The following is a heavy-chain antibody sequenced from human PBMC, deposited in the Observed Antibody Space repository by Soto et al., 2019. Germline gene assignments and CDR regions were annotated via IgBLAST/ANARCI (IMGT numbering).Heavy chain of an antibody. CDR1: GFIFTTSD. V-gene: IGHV3-23*04. CDR2: ITITGDTT. CDR3: GKGGGGDHGY. Sequence: EVQLVESEGGLVQPGGSLRLSCEASGFIFTTSDMSWVRQAPGKGLEWISSITITGDTTHYADSVKGRFTISRDNSRNAVYLQSNSLRVDDTSGYYSGKGGGGDHGYWGQGTLVAVSS. D-gene: IGHD2-21*02. J-gene: IGHJ4*02.